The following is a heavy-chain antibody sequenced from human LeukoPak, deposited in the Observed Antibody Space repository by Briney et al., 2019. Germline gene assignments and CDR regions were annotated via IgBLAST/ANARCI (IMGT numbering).Heavy chain of an antibody. CDR3: GKEVERHFDLKY. J-gene: IGHJ4*02. CDR2: FSGGGDS. CDR1: GFTSGIYA. V-gene: IGHV3-23*01. Sequence: GSLRLSCASSGFTSGIYAVSWVRQDPGKGLEWVSAFSGGGDSYYADSVKGRFTISRDNSKKILYLQMNSLRAEDTAVYYCGKEVERHFDLKYWGQGTLVTVSS.